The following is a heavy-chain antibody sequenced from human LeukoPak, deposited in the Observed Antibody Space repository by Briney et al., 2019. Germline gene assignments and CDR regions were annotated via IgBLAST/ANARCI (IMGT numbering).Heavy chain of an antibody. CDR1: GFTFSSYA. D-gene: IGHD3-3*01. CDR3: ARDDARSDFWSGYYGYAFDI. Sequence: GGSLRLSCAASGFTFSSYAMSWVRQAPGKGLEWVSSISSSSSYIYYADSVKGRFTISRDNAKNSLYLQMNSLRAEDTAVYYCARDDARSDFWSGYYGYAFDIWGQGTMVTVSS. V-gene: IGHV3-21*01. CDR2: ISSSSSYI. J-gene: IGHJ3*02.